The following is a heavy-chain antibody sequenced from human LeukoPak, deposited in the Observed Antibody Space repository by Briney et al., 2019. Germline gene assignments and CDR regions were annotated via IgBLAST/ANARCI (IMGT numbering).Heavy chain of an antibody. V-gene: IGHV1-18*01. CDR1: GYTFTSYG. CDR2: ISAYNGNT. CDR3: ARSPVGFRDESGLLPNNIDY. D-gene: IGHD1/OR15-1a*01. Sequence: GASVKVSCKASGYTFTSYGISWVRQAPGQGLEWMGWISAYNGNTNYAQKLQGRVTMTTDTSTSTAYMELRSLRSDDTAVYYCARSPVGFRDESGLLPNNIDYWGQGTLVTVSS. J-gene: IGHJ4*02.